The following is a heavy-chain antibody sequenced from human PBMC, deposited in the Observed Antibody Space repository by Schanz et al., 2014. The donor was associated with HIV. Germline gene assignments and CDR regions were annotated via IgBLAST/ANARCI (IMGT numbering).Heavy chain of an antibody. V-gene: IGHV1-46*03. CDR2: INPSGGST. Sequence: QVQLVQSGAEVKKPGASVKVSCKAPGYTFSSYYIHWVRQAPGQGLERRGVINPSGGSTTYTQKFQGRVTMTRDTATSTVYMEMSSLRSEDTAVYYCAGTPMITGAFDHWGQGNLVTVSS. CDR1: GYTFSSYY. J-gene: IGHJ4*02. CDR3: AGTPMITGAFDH. D-gene: IGHD5-18*01.